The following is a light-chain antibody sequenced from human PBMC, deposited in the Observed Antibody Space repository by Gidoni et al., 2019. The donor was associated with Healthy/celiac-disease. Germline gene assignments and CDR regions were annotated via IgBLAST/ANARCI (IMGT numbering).Light chain of an antibody. V-gene: IGLV2-14*01. CDR1: SSDVGGYNY. Sequence: QSALNQPASVSGSPGQSITISCTGTSSDVGGYNYVSWYQHHPGKAPKLMIYEVSNRPSGVSNRFSGSKSGNTASLTISGLQAEDEADYYCSSYTSSSTLEVVFGGGTKLTVL. CDR2: EVS. J-gene: IGLJ2*01. CDR3: SSYTSSSTLEVV.